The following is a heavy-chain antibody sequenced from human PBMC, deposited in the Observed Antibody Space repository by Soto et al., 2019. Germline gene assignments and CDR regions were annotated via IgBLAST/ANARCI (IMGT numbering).Heavy chain of an antibody. V-gene: IGHV3-49*03. CDR1: GFTFGDYA. Sequence: GGSLRLSCTASGFTFGDYAMSWFRQAPGKGLEWVGFIRSKAYGGTTEYAASVKGRFTISRDDSKSIAYLQMNSLKTEDTALYYCTRAAYDYGDSGTAFDIWGPGTMVTVSS. CDR3: TRAAYDYGDSGTAFDI. D-gene: IGHD4-17*01. CDR2: IRSKAYGGTT. J-gene: IGHJ3*02.